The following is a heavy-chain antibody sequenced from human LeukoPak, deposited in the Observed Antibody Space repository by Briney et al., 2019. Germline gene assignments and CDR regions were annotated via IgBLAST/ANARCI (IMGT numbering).Heavy chain of an antibody. Sequence: GGSLRLSCAASGFTFSSYGMHWVRQAPGKGLEWVAVISYDGSNKYYADSVKGRFTISRDNSKSTLYLQMNSLRAEDTAVYYCANAYYDILTGYYRWWGQGTLVTVSS. V-gene: IGHV3-30*18. CDR3: ANAYYDILTGYYRW. D-gene: IGHD3-9*01. CDR1: GFTFSSYG. CDR2: ISYDGSNK. J-gene: IGHJ4*02.